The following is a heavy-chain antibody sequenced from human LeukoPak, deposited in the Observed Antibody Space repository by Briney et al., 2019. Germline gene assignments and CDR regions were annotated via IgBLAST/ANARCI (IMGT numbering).Heavy chain of an antibody. J-gene: IGHJ4*02. V-gene: IGHV3-15*01. CDR1: GFTFSDAW. Sequence: GGSLRLSCAASGFTFSDAWMTWVRQAPGMGLEWVGRIKSKSDGGTTHYAAPVKGRFTISRDDSKSTLYLQINRLKTEDTAVYYCTADMPASSRAADYWGQGTLVTVSS. CDR2: IKSKSDGGTT. D-gene: IGHD2-15*01. CDR3: TADMPASSRAADY.